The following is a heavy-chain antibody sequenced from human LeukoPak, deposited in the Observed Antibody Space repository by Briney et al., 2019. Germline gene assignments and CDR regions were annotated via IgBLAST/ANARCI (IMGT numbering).Heavy chain of an antibody. V-gene: IGHV3-15*01. Sequence: PGGSLRLSCAASGFTFTNAWMSWVRQAPGKGLEWVGRIKSKGDGETIDYAAPVKGRFTMSRDDSKATLYLQMNSLKAEDTAVYYCTTDLGLTMIRGVIVYWGQGALVTVSS. CDR2: IKSKGDGETI. CDR1: GFTFTNAW. D-gene: IGHD3-10*01. CDR3: TTDLGLTMIRGVIVY. J-gene: IGHJ4*02.